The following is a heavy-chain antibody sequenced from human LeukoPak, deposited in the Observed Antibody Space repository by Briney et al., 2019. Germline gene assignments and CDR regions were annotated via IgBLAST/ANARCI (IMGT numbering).Heavy chain of an antibody. D-gene: IGHD3-22*01. CDR2: IIPIFGTA. J-gene: IGHJ4*02. CDR3: ARGTTYYYDSSGYYPYYFDY. V-gene: IGHV1-69*13. CDR1: GGTFSSYA. Sequence: ASVKVSCKASGGTFSSYAISWVRQAPGQGLEWMGGIIPIFGTANYAQKFQGRVTITADESTSTAYMELSSLRSEDTAVYYCARGTTYYYDSSGYYPYYFDYWGQGTPVTVSS.